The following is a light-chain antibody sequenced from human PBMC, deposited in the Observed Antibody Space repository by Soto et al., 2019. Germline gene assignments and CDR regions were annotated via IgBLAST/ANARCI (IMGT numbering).Light chain of an antibody. CDR3: QQYYSYPWT. J-gene: IGKJ1*01. CDR2: GAS. Sequence: EIVMTQSPGTLSLSPGERATLSCRASQSVSSRLAWYQQKPGQAPRLLISGASSRATGIPDRFSGSGSGTDFTLTISSLQSEDFATYYCQQYYSYPWTFGQGTKVDIK. CDR1: QSVSSR. V-gene: IGKV3D-15*01.